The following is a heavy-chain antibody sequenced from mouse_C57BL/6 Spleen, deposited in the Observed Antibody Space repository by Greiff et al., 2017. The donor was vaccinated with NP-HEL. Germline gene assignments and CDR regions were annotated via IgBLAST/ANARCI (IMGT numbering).Heavy chain of an antibody. D-gene: IGHD2-4*01. J-gene: IGHJ3*01. V-gene: IGHV1-18*01. Sequence: EVQLQQSGPELVKPGASVKIPCKVSGYTFTDYNMDWVKQSHGKSLEWIGDINPNNGGTIYNQKFKGKATLTVDKSSSTAYMELRSLTSEDTAVYYCARCRGDYDWFAYWGQGTLVTVSA. CDR2: INPNNGGT. CDR1: GYTFTDYN. CDR3: ARCRGDYDWFAY.